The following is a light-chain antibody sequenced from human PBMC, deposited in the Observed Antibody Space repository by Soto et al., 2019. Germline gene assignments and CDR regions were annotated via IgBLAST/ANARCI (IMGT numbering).Light chain of an antibody. J-gene: IGKJ2*01. CDR3: QQYNGYSHT. V-gene: IGKV1-5*01. Sequence: DIQMTQSPSTLSASVGDRVTITCRASQSISRWVAWYQQKAGKAPKLLIYDASRLESGVPPKFSGSGSGTEFTLTISSLQPDDIATYYCQQYNGYSHTFGQGTKLEIK. CDR2: DAS. CDR1: QSISRW.